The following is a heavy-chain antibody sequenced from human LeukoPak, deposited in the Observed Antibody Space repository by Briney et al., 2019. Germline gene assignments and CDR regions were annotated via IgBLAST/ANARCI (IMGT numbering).Heavy chain of an antibody. V-gene: IGHV4-39*07. Sequence: SSETLSLTCTVSGGSISSSSYYWGWIRQPPGRGLEWIASIYHSGSPYYNPSLKSRVTIAVDTSKNQFSLKLSSVTAADTAVYYCARGGDEQVAVYFFDSWGQGTLVIVSS. D-gene: IGHD6-13*01. J-gene: IGHJ4*02. CDR2: IYHSGSP. CDR3: ARGGDEQVAVYFFDS. CDR1: GGSISSSSYY.